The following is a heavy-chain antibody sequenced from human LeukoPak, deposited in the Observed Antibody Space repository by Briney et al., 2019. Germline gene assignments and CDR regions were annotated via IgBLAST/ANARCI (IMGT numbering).Heavy chain of an antibody. Sequence: GGSLRLSCAASGFTFSNYNMNWVGQAPGKGLEWVSSISGSNNYIYYADSVKGRFTISRDNAKNSLYLQMNSLRAEDTAVYYCARRSPNYYFDYWGQGTPVTVSS. CDR2: ISGSNNYI. CDR1: GFTFSNYN. CDR3: ARRSPNYYFDY. V-gene: IGHV3-21*01. J-gene: IGHJ4*02.